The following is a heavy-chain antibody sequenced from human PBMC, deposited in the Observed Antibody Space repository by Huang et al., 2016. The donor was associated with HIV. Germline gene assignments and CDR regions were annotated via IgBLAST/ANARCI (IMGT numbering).Heavy chain of an antibody. CDR3: ARGQGGYYYYYMDV. Sequence: QVQLQQWGAGLLRPSETLSLTCAVYGGSFSGYYGTWIRQPPGKGREGIGEINHSESTNYNPSLKSRVTISVDTSRNQFSLTLTSVTAADTAVYYCARGQGGYYYYYMDVWGKGTTVTVSS. J-gene: IGHJ6*03. CDR2: INHSEST. V-gene: IGHV4-34*01. CDR1: GGSFSGYY.